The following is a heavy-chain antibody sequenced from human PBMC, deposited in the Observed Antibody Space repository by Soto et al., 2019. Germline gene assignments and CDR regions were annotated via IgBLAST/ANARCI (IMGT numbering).Heavy chain of an antibody. CDR2: IYWDDDK. CDR1: GFSLSTSGVG. D-gene: IGHD2-21*02. J-gene: IGHJ4*02. Sequence: QITLKESGPPLVKPTQTLTLTCTFSGFSLSTSGVGVGWIRQPPGKALEWLALIYWDDDKRYSPSLKSRLTXTXXTSKNQVVLTMTNMDPVDTATYYCARVVTPAHFDYWGQGTLVTVSS. CDR3: ARVVTPAHFDY. V-gene: IGHV2-5*02.